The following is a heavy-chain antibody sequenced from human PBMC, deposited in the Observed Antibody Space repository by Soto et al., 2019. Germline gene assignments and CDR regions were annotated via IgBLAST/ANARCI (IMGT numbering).Heavy chain of an antibody. Sequence: GGSLRLSCAASGNTFRRHTMSWVRQAPGTGLEWVSTIDPSGANKNYADSVKGRFTISRDNSRNTLDLQMNSLRVGDTALDYCVSWVSAHFDYWGQGTPVTVSS. J-gene: IGHJ4*02. V-gene: IGHV3-23*01. CDR1: GNTFRRHT. CDR3: VSWVSAHFDY. D-gene: IGHD3-16*01. CDR2: IDPSGANK.